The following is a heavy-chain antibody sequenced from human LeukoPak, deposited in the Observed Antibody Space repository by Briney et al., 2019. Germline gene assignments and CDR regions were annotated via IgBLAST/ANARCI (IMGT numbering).Heavy chain of an antibody. Sequence: PGGSLRLSCTASGFTFSSYWMSWVRQAPGKGLEWVANINQLGSERNYVDSVRGRFTISRDNAKISLYLQMNSLRAEDTAVYYCAANGGPFDFWGQGTLVTVSS. CDR3: AANGGPFDF. D-gene: IGHD4-23*01. J-gene: IGHJ4*02. CDR1: GFTFSSYW. CDR2: INQLGSER. V-gene: IGHV3-7*05.